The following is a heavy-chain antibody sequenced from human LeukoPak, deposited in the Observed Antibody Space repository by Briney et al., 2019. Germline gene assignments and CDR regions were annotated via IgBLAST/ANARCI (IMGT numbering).Heavy chain of an antibody. Sequence: PSETLSLTCAVPGYSISSGYYWGWIRQPPGKGVEWIGSIYHSGSTYYNPSLKSRVTISVDTSKNQFSLKLSSVTAADTAVYYCARVNGDYEEYYTDVWGKGTTVTVSS. J-gene: IGHJ6*03. CDR2: IYHSGST. CDR1: GYSISSGYY. D-gene: IGHD4-17*01. V-gene: IGHV4-38-2*01. CDR3: ARVNGDYEEYYTDV.